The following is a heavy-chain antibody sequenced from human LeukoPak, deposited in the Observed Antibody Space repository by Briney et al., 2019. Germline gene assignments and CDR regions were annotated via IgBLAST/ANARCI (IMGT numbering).Heavy chain of an antibody. J-gene: IGHJ4*02. CDR1: GLTLSGCG. D-gene: IGHD3-10*01. V-gene: IGHV3-30*03. CDR2: ISYDGTNK. CDR3: VGEGSSDGIYYFYY. Sequence: GGSLRLSCAASGLTLSGCGMHWVRQAPGKGLEWVAFISYDGTNKYYVDSVKGRFTISRDDSKNTLYLQMNSPRVEDTAVYYCVGEGSSDGIYYFYYWGQGTLVTVSS.